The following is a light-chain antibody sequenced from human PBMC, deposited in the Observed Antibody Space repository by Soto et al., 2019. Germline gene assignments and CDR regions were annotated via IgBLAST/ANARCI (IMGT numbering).Light chain of an antibody. Sequence: IELTQSPVTLSLSPGESATLSCRVSQTTSPKYVAWYQQRRGLAPRLLVYGASKRAAGIPDRFRGSGSGSEFSLTISGLEPEDFAVYFCQHFGSSPPVIFGQGTRLEIK. CDR2: GAS. CDR3: QHFGSSPPVI. J-gene: IGKJ5*01. V-gene: IGKV3-20*01. CDR1: QTTSPKY.